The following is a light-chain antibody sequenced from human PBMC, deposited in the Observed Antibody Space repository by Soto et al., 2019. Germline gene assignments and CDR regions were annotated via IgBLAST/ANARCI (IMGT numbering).Light chain of an antibody. V-gene: IGKV1-39*01. CDR2: DAS. CDR1: QSISIY. J-gene: IGKJ4*01. CDR3: QQSYITPS. Sequence: DIQMTQSPFSLSASVGDRVTISCRASQSISIYLNWFQQKPGKAPNLLIYDASTLQSGVPSRFSGSGSGTDFTLTISSLQPEDFATYYCQQSYITPSFGGGTKVEIK.